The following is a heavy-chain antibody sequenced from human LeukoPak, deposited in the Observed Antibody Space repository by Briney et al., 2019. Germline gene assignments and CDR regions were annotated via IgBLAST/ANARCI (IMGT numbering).Heavy chain of an antibody. CDR1: GFTFDDYA. V-gene: IGHV3-9*01. Sequence: GRSLGLSCAASGFTFDDYAMHWVRQAPGKGLEWVSGISWNSGSIGYADSVKGRFTISRDNAKNSLYLQMNSLRAEDTALYYCAKDISPRVGHDAFDIWGQGTMVTVSS. D-gene: IGHD1-26*01. CDR3: AKDISPRVGHDAFDI. CDR2: ISWNSGSI. J-gene: IGHJ3*02.